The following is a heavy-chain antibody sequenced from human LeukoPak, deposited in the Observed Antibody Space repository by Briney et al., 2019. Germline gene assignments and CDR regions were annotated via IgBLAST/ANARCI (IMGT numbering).Heavy chain of an antibody. CDR1: GGSISSSNW. Sequence: PSETLSLTCAVSGGSISSSNWWSWVRQPPGKGLEWIGEIYHSGSTNYNPSLKSRVTISVDKSKNQFSLKLSSVTAADTAVYYCARDSYYYDSSGYSTFDYWGQGTLVTVSS. J-gene: IGHJ4*02. CDR2: IYHSGST. CDR3: ARDSYYYDSSGYSTFDY. D-gene: IGHD3-22*01. V-gene: IGHV4-4*02.